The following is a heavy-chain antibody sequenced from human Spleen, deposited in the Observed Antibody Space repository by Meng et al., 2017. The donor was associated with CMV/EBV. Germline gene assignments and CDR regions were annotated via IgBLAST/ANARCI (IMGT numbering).Heavy chain of an antibody. CDR3: ARAYDSSGYYVVGY. CDR1: GFTFSDYY. J-gene: IGHJ4*02. D-gene: IGHD3-22*01. Sequence: SGFTFSDYYMSWIRQAPGKGLEWVSYISSSGSTIYYADSVKGRFTISRDNAKNSLYLQMNSLRAEDTAVYYCARAYDSSGYYVVGYWGQGTLVTVSS. V-gene: IGHV3-11*01. CDR2: ISSSGSTI.